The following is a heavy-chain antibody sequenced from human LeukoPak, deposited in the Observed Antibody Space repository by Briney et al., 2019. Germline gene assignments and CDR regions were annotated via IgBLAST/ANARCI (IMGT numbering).Heavy chain of an antibody. CDR2: ISSSSTTI. D-gene: IGHD3-10*01. CDR1: GFTFSSYS. J-gene: IGHJ4*02. CDR3: ARAGFAFSDYFGSFFDY. Sequence: GGSLRLSCAASGFTFSSYSMMWVRQAPGKGLEWVSYISSSSTTIHYADSVKGRFTISRDNAKNSVYLQMNSLRAEDTAVYYCARAGFAFSDYFGSFFDYWGQGTLVTVSS. V-gene: IGHV3-48*01.